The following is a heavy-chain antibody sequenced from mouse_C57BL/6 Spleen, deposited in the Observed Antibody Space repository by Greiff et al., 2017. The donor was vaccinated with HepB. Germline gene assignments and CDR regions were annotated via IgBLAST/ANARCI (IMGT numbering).Heavy chain of an antibody. CDR1: GYTFTDYE. CDR3: TSHYDGYSDWYFDV. J-gene: IGHJ1*03. CDR2: IDPETGGT. Sequence: VKLMESGAELVRPGASVTLSCKASGYTFTDYEMHWVKQTPVHGLEWIGAIDPETGGTAYNQKFKGTAKLTADKSSSTAYMELRSLTSEDSAVYYCTSHYDGYSDWYFDVWGTGTTVTVSS. D-gene: IGHD2-3*01. V-gene: IGHV1-15*01.